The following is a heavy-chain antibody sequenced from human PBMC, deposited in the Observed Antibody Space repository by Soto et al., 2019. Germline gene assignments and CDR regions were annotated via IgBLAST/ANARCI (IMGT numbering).Heavy chain of an antibody. Sequence: SETLSLTCTVSGGSISSGDYYWSWIRQPPGKGLEWIGYIYYSGSTYYNPSLKSRVTISVDTSKNQFSLKLSSVTAADTAVYYCARGAHYDFWSGYSSDYWGQGTLVTVSS. CDR1: GGSISSGDYY. J-gene: IGHJ4*02. CDR3: ARGAHYDFWSGYSSDY. D-gene: IGHD3-3*01. CDR2: IYYSGST. V-gene: IGHV4-30-4*01.